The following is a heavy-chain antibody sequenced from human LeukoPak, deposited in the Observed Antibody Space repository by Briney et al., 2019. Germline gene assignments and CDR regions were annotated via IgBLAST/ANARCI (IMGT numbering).Heavy chain of an antibody. Sequence: GESLKISCKGSGYSFTSYWIGWVRQMPGKGLEWMGIIYPDDSDTRYSPSFQGQVTISADKSISTAYLQWSSLKASDTAMYYCARTYYDILTGYYSWEPWGQGTLVTVSS. CDR1: GYSFTSYW. V-gene: IGHV5-51*01. J-gene: IGHJ5*02. D-gene: IGHD3-9*01. CDR2: IYPDDSDT. CDR3: ARTYYDILTGYYSWEP.